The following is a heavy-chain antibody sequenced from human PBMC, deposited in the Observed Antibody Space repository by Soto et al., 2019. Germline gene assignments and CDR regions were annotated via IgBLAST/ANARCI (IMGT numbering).Heavy chain of an antibody. Sequence: QLVQSGGEVKEPGASVQVSCKASGYTFNNYGITWVRQAPGQGLEWLGWISVYNGNKNYAKKVQGRVPMNADTSTSTAHMELRSLQSDDTAVYFCARVAITLIRGLKVDFYSMDVWGQGTTVTVSS. D-gene: IGHD3-10*01. CDR3: ARVAITLIRGLKVDFYSMDV. CDR2: ISVYNGNK. CDR1: GYTFNNYG. V-gene: IGHV1-18*01. J-gene: IGHJ6*02.